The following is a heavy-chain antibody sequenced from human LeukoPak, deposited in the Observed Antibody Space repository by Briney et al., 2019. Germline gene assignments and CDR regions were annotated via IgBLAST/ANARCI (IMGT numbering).Heavy chain of an antibody. D-gene: IGHD3-3*01. CDR3: ARGSLTYYDFWSGLRDY. CDR2: ISSSGTYI. Sequence: PGGSLRLSCAASGFTFSSYSMNWVRQAPGKGLEWVSSISSSGTYIYYADSVKGRFTISRDDAKNSLYLQMNSLRAEDTAVYYCARGSLTYYDFWSGLRDYWGQGTLVTVSS. CDR1: GFTFSSYS. V-gene: IGHV3-21*01. J-gene: IGHJ4*02.